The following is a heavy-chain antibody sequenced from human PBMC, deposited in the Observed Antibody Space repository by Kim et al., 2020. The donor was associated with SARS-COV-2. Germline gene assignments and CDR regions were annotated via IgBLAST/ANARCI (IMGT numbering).Heavy chain of an antibody. J-gene: IGHJ6*02. CDR2: ISWNSGSI. CDR1: GFTFDDYA. CDR3: AKDLPSRAHYYYGMDV. V-gene: IGHV3-9*01. D-gene: IGHD2-2*01. Sequence: GGSLRLSCAASGFTFDDYAMHWVRQAPGKGLEWVSGISWNSGSIGYADSVKGRFTISRDNAKNSLYLQMNSLRAEDTALYYCAKDLPSRAHYYYGMDVWGQGTTVTVSS.